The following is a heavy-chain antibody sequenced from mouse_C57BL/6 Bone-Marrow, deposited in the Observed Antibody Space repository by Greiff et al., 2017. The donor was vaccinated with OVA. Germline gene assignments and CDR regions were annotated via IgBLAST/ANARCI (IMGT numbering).Heavy chain of an antibody. CDR3: ARSGGDRIYFDY. CDR1: GYAFSSYW. V-gene: IGHV1-80*01. J-gene: IGHJ2*01. Sequence: QVQLQQSGAELVKPGASVKISCKASGYAFSSYWMNWVKQRPGKGLEWIGQIYPGDGDTNYNGKFKGKATLTADKSSSPAYMQLSSLTSEDSAVYFCARSGGDRIYFDYWGQGTTLTVSS. CDR2: IYPGDGDT. D-gene: IGHD2-13*01.